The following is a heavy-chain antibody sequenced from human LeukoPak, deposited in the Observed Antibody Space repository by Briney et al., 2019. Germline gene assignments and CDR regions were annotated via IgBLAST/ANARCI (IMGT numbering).Heavy chain of an antibody. Sequence: PGGSLRLSCAASGFTFSSYAMHWVRQAPGKGLEWVAVISYDGSNKYYADSVKGRFTISRDNSKNTLYLQMNSLRAEDTAVYYCAGAYDYGDHFDYWGQGTLVTVSS. CDR2: ISYDGSNK. J-gene: IGHJ4*02. CDR3: AGAYDYGDHFDY. CDR1: GFTFSSYA. V-gene: IGHV3-30-3*01. D-gene: IGHD4-17*01.